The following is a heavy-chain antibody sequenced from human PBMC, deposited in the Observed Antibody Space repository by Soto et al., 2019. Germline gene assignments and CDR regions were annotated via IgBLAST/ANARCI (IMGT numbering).Heavy chain of an antibody. Sequence: WESLKISCRTSGYRFTSYWIAWVRQMPGKGLEWMGIIFPSDSDTRYSPSFQGQVTISADRSTSTVFLQWASLKASDTAVYFCARKDKSGYFNWFDPWGQGTLVTVSS. J-gene: IGHJ5*02. CDR2: IFPSDSDT. CDR1: GYRFTSYW. CDR3: ARKDKSGYFNWFDP. D-gene: IGHD3-22*01. V-gene: IGHV5-51*01.